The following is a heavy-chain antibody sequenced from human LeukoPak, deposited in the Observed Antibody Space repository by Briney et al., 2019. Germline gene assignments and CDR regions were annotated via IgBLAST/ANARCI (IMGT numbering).Heavy chain of an antibody. J-gene: IGHJ4*02. V-gene: IGHV1-8*01. D-gene: IGHD5-12*01. CDR1: GYTFTSYD. CDR2: MNPNSGNT. CDR3: ARVRAGYSGYDLPY. Sequence: ASVKVSCKASGYTFTSYDINWVRQATGQGLEWMGWMNPNSGNTGYAQKFQGGVTMTRNTSISTAYMELSSLRSEDTAVYYCARVRAGYSGYDLPYWGQGTLVTVSS.